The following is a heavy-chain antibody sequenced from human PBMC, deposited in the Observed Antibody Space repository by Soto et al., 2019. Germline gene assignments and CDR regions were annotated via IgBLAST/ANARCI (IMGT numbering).Heavy chain of an antibody. CDR2: ISGSGGST. D-gene: IGHD5-12*01. J-gene: IGHJ4*02. CDR3: AKGAQEWLRTYFDY. V-gene: IGHV3-23*01. Sequence: GGSLRLSCAASGFPFSSYAMSWVRQAPGKGLEWVSAISGSGGSTYYADSVKGRFTISRDNSKNTPYLQMNSLRAEDTAVYYCAKGAQEWLRTYFDYWGQGTLVTVSS. CDR1: GFPFSSYA.